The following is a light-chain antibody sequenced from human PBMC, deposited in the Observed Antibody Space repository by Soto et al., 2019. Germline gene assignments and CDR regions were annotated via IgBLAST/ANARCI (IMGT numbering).Light chain of an antibody. Sequence: EIVLTQSPGTLSLSPGERATLSCGASQTVTSNYLAWYQQKPGQAPRLLIFGASIRVTGIPDRFSGSGSGTEFTLTISTLQPDDVATYYCQQYNSYQWTFGQGTKVDIK. V-gene: IGKV3-20*01. CDR1: QTVTSNY. CDR2: GAS. J-gene: IGKJ1*01. CDR3: QQYNSYQWT.